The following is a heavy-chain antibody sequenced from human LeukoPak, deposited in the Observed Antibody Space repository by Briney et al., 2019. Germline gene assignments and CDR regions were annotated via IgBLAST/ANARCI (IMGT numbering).Heavy chain of an antibody. CDR3: ARSGYSYGCGDY. CDR1: GFNFSSYS. Sequence: GGSLRLPRAASGFNFSSYSMNWVRQAPGKGLEWVSSISSSSSYIYYADSVKVRFTISRDNAKNSLYLQTNSLRAEDTAVYDCARSGYSYGCGDYWGQGTLVTVSS. CDR2: ISSSSSYI. D-gene: IGHD5-18*01. J-gene: IGHJ4*02. V-gene: IGHV3-21*01.